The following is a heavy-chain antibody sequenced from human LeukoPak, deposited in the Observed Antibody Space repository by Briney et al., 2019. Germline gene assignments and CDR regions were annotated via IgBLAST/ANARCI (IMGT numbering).Heavy chain of an antibody. V-gene: IGHV3-30*18. CDR2: ISYDGSNK. CDR1: GFTFSSYG. D-gene: IGHD3-10*01. CDR3: ANLPYGSGSYYKGLDY. J-gene: IGHJ4*02. Sequence: GRSLRLSCAASGFTFSSYGMHWVRQAPGKGLEWVAVISYDGSNKYYADSVKGRFTISRDNSKNTLYLQMNSLRAEDTAVYYCANLPYGSGSYYKGLDYWGQGTLVAVSS.